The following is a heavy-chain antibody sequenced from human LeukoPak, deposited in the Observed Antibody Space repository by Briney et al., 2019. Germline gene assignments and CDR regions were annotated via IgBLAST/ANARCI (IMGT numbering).Heavy chain of an antibody. J-gene: IGHJ4*02. D-gene: IGHD1-26*01. CDR2: IYYSGST. CDR3: ARAKYSGSYLFDY. Sequence: PSQTLSLTCTVSGGSISSGSHYWLWIRQPPGKGLEWIGSIYYSGSTYYNPSLKSRVTISVDTSKNQFSLKLSSVTAADTAVYYCARAKYSGSYLFDYWGQGTLVTVSS. V-gene: IGHV4-39*01. CDR1: GGSISSGSHY.